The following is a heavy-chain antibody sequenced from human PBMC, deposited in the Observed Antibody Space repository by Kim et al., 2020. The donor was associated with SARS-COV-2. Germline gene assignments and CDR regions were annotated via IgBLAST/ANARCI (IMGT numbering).Heavy chain of an antibody. D-gene: IGHD1-7*01. Sequence: SETLSLTCNVSGDSISNYYWSWIRQPPGKGLEWIGYIYYSGSTNYNPSLETRVTISVDTSEKQFSLKLSSVTAADTAIYYCARAHSGNYIGYYYYAMDVWGQGTTVTVSS. V-gene: IGHV4-59*01. CDR1: GDSISNYY. CDR2: IYYSGST. J-gene: IGHJ6*02. CDR3: ARAHSGNYIGYYYYAMDV.